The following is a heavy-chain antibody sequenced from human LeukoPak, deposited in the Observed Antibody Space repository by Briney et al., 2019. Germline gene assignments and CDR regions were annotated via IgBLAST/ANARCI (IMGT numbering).Heavy chain of an antibody. CDR2: IRYDGSNK. V-gene: IGHV3-30*02. D-gene: IGHD3-16*02. CDR3: ARDGNYVWGCYRSSEAFDI. Sequence: GGSLRLSCAASGFTFSSYGMHWVRQAPGKGLEWVAFIRYDGSNKYYADSVKGRFTISRDNSKNTMYLQMNSLRAEDTAVYYCARDGNYVWGCYRSSEAFDIWGQGTMVTVSS. J-gene: IGHJ3*02. CDR1: GFTFSSYG.